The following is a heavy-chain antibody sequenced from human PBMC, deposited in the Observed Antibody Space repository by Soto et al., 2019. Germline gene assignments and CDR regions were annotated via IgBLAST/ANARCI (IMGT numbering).Heavy chain of an antibody. CDR1: GYTFTGYY. V-gene: IGHV1-2*04. J-gene: IGHJ4*02. CDR2: INPNSGGT. Sequence: ASVKVSCKASGYTFTGYYMHWVRQAPGQGLEWMGWINPNSGGTNYAQKFQGWVTMTRDTSISTAYMELSRLRSDDTAVYYCARGAVLRYFDWLFHPYYFDYWGQGTLVTVSS. D-gene: IGHD3-9*01. CDR3: ARGAVLRYFDWLFHPYYFDY.